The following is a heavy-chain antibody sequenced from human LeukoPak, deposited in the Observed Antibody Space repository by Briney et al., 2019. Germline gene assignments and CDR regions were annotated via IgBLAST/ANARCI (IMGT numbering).Heavy chain of an antibody. Sequence: GASVKVSCKVSGYTLTELSMHWVRQAPGKGLEWMGGFDPEDGETIYAQKFQGRVTMTEDTSTDTAYMELSSLRSDDTAVYYCARGPPGRDSPRPTGTTFLNYWGQGTLVTVSS. J-gene: IGHJ4*02. CDR2: FDPEDGET. D-gene: IGHD1-7*01. V-gene: IGHV1-24*01. CDR3: ARGPPGRDSPRPTGTTFLNY. CDR1: GYTLTELS.